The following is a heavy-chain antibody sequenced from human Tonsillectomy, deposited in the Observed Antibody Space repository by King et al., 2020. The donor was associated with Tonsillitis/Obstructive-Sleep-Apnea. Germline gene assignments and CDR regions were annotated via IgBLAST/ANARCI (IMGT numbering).Heavy chain of an antibody. Sequence: HVQLQQWGAGLLKPSETLSLTCAVYGGSFSGYYWSWIRQPPGKGLEWIGEINHSGSTNYNPSLKSRVTISVDTSKNQFSLKLSSVTAADTAVYYCARGRNFMTTVTRVYYGMDVWGQGTTVTVSS. V-gene: IGHV4-34*01. CDR2: INHSGST. J-gene: IGHJ6*02. CDR3: ARGRNFMTTVTRVYYGMDV. CDR1: GGSFSGYY. D-gene: IGHD4-11*01.